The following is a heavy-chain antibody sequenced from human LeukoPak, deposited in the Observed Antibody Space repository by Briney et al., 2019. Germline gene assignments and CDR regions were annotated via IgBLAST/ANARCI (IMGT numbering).Heavy chain of an antibody. CDR2: IRYDGSNE. D-gene: IGHD6-19*01. J-gene: IGHJ6*03. CDR3: AKASGSSIYYYYMDG. CDR1: GFTFRSYG. Sequence: GGSLRLSCAASGFTFRSYGMHWVRQAPGKGLEWVTFIRYDGSNEYYADSVTGRFTISRDNSKNTLYLQMNSLRPEDTAVYYCAKASGSSIYYYYMDGWGKGTTVSVSS. V-gene: IGHV3-30*02.